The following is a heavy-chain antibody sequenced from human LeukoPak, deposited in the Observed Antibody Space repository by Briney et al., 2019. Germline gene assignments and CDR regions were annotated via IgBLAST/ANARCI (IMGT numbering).Heavy chain of an antibody. V-gene: IGHV3-53*01. CDR2: IYSGGST. J-gene: IGHJ4*02. CDR3: ARGLGYCTSTTCLLPFDY. Sequence: GGPLRLSCAASGFTVSTYYMTWVRQAPGKGLECVSVIYSGGSTYYADSVKGRFTVSRDNSKNTMYLQMNSLRAEDTAMYYCARGLGYCTSTTCLLPFDYWGQGTLVTVSS. CDR1: GFTVSTYY. D-gene: IGHD2-2*01.